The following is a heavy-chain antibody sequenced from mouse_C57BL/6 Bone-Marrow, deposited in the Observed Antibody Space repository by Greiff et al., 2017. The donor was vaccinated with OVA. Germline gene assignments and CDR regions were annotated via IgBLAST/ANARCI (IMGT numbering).Heavy chain of an antibody. V-gene: IGHV14-4*01. CDR3: TIYSNFVYYYAMDY. Sequence: VQLQQSGAELVRPGASVKLSCTASGFNIKDDYMHWVKQRPEQGLEWIGWIDPENGDTEYASKFQGKATITADTSSNTAYLQLSSLTSEDTAVYYCTIYSNFVYYYAMDYWGQGTSVTVSS. CDR2: IDPENGDT. CDR1: GFNIKDDY. J-gene: IGHJ4*01. D-gene: IGHD2-5*01.